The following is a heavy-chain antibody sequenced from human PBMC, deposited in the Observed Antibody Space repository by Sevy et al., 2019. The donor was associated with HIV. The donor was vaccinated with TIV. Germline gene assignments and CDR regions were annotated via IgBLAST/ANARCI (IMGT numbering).Heavy chain of an antibody. CDR1: GFIFSTYW. CDR3: ARKYDSSGYFDY. J-gene: IGHJ4*02. Sequence: GGSLRLSCATSGFIFSTYWMSWVRQAPGKGLEWVSGISGSGGSGDKTNYADSVKGRFTISRDDSKNSLYLQLNSLRAEDTAIYYCARKYDSSGYFDYWGQGTLVTVSS. CDR2: ISGSGGSGDKT. D-gene: IGHD3-22*01. V-gene: IGHV3-23*01.